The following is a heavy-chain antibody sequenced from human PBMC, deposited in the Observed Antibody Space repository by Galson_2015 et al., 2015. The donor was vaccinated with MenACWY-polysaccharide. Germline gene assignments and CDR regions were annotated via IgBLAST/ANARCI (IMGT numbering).Heavy chain of an antibody. D-gene: IGHD1-26*01. Sequence: SETLSLTCTVSGGSISSYRWTWIRQPPGKGLECIGYIYYTGTTKYNPSLTSRVTISVDTSKKYFSLKLSSVTAADAAVYYCARVEKYSGSFYILYWGQGTLVTVSS. CDR3: ARVEKYSGSFYILY. J-gene: IGHJ4*02. CDR2: IYYTGTT. V-gene: IGHV4-59*01. CDR1: GGSISSYR.